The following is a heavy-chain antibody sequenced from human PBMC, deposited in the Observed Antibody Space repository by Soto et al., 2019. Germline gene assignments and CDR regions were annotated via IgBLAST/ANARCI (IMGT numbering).Heavy chain of an antibody. Sequence: SVKVSCKASGYTFTSYALSWVRQAPGQGLEWMGGIIPIFNSANYAQKFQGRVTITADDSTSTAYMELRSLRPDDTAVYYCAREVTVASYSFDFWGQGTLVTVSS. V-gene: IGHV1-69*13. CDR1: GYTFTSYA. CDR3: AREVTVASYSFDF. D-gene: IGHD5-12*01. CDR2: IIPIFNSA. J-gene: IGHJ4*02.